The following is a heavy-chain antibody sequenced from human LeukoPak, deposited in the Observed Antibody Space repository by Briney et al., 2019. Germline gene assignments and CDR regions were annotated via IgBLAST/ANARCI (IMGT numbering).Heavy chain of an antibody. CDR2: ISGSGGST. V-gene: IGHV3-23*01. CDR1: GFTFSSYA. D-gene: IGHD3-3*01. J-gene: IGHJ5*02. CDR3: AKDPNYDFWSGRKNWFDP. Sequence: GGSLRLSCAASGFTFSSYAMSWVRQAPGKGLEWVSAISGSGGSTHYADSVKGRFTISRDNSKNTLYLQMNSLRAEDTAVYYCAKDPNYDFWSGRKNWFDPWGQGTLVTVSS.